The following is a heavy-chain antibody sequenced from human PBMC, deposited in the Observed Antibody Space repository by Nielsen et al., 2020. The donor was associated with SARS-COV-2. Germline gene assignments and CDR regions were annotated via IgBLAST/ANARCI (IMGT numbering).Heavy chain of an antibody. V-gene: IGHV3-49*03. CDR3: TRDPMLGYCSSTSCRRADAFDI. Sequence: GESLKISCTASGFTFGDYAMSWFRQAPGKGLEWVGFIRSKAYGGTTEYAASVKGRFTISRDDSKSIAYLQMNSLKTEDTAVYYCTRDPMLGYCSSTSCRRADAFDIWGQGTTVTVSS. CDR1: GFTFGDYA. D-gene: IGHD2-2*01. CDR2: IRSKAYGGTT. J-gene: IGHJ3*02.